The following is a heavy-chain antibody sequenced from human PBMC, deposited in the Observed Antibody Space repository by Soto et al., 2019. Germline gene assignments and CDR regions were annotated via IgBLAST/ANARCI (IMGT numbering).Heavy chain of an antibody. CDR2: IIPILGIA. Sequence: ASVKVSCKASGGTFSSYTISWVRQAPGQGLEWMGRIIPILGIANYAQKFQGRVTITADKSTSTAYMELSSLRSEDTAVYYCARDQGIDDFWSGPTLDYWGQGTLVTVSS. J-gene: IGHJ4*02. D-gene: IGHD3-3*01. V-gene: IGHV1-69*04. CDR3: ARDQGIDDFWSGPTLDY. CDR1: GGTFSSYT.